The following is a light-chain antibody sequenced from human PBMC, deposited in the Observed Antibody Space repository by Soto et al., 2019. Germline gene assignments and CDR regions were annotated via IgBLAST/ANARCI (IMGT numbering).Light chain of an antibody. Sequence: QSALTQPASLSGSPGQSITLSCTGTNSDVGGYNFVSWYQQHPGKAPKLILYEVTNRPSGVSNRFSGSKSGNTASLTVSGLQAEDEADYYCSSFTSSSTVVFGGGTKLTVL. CDR2: EVT. J-gene: IGLJ2*01. V-gene: IGLV2-14*01. CDR3: SSFTSSSTVV. CDR1: NSDVGGYNF.